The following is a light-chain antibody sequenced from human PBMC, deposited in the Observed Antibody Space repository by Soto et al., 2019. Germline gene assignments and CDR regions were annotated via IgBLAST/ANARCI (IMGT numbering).Light chain of an antibody. CDR3: QQYGHSLWT. Sequence: DIVLTQSPGTLSLSPGERASLSCRASQSVSSGHLAWYQQKPGQAPRLLIYGASSRATGIPDRFSGSGSGTGFTLTISRLEPEDYAVYYCQQYGHSLWTFGQGTKVEIK. V-gene: IGKV3-20*01. CDR2: GAS. J-gene: IGKJ1*01. CDR1: QSVSSGH.